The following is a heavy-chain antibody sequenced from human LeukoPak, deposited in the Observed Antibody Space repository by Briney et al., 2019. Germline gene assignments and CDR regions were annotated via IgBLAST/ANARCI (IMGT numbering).Heavy chain of an antibody. V-gene: IGHV4-59*08. CDR3: ARQGGGFWYFDL. CDR2: IYYSGST. J-gene: IGHJ2*01. Sequence: SETLSFTCTVSGGSISSYYWSWIRQPPGKGLEWIGYIYYSGSTNHNPSLKSRVTISVDTSKNQFSLKLSSVTAADTAVYYCARQGGGFWYFDLWGRGTLVTVSS. CDR1: GGSISSYY. D-gene: IGHD6-25*01.